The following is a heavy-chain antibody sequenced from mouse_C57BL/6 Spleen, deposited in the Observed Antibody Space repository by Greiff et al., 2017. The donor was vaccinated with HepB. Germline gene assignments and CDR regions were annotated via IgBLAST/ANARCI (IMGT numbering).Heavy chain of an antibody. D-gene: IGHD1-1*01. J-gene: IGHJ2*01. CDR3: ARSLRGRGYFDY. V-gene: IGHV1-82*01. Sequence: QVQLQQSGPELVKPGASVKISCKASGYAFSSSWMNWVKQRPGKGLEWIGRIYPGDGDTNYNGKFKGKATLTADKSSSTAYMQLSSLTSEDSAVYFCARSLRGRGYFDYWGQGTTLTVSS. CDR2: IYPGDGDT. CDR1: GYAFSSSW.